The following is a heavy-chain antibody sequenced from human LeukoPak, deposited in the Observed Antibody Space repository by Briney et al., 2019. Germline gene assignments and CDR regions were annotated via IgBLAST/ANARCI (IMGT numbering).Heavy chain of an antibody. CDR2: IKQDGSEK. J-gene: IGHJ4*02. CDR1: GFTFSSYA. D-gene: IGHD3-9*01. CDR3: AKDWYYDILTGPGGFDY. V-gene: IGHV3-7*03. Sequence: GGSLRLSCVASGFTFSSYAMSWVRQAPGKGLEWVAHIKQDGSEKYYVDSVKGRFTISRDNAKNSLYLQMNSLRAEDTAVYYCAKDWYYDILTGPGGFDYWGQGTLVTVSS.